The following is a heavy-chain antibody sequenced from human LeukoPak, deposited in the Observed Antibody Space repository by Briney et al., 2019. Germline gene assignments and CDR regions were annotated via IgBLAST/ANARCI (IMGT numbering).Heavy chain of an antibody. CDR2: ISGGGTST. D-gene: IGHD1-1*01. V-gene: IGHV3-23*01. Sequence: PGGSLRLSCAASGFTFTTYAMSWVRQAPGKGLEWVSTISGGGTSTYYADSVRGRFTISRDNSKNTLSLQMSSLGAEDTAVYHCAKSRSDWTHFDYWGQGALVTVSS. CDR3: AKSRSDWTHFDY. J-gene: IGHJ4*02. CDR1: GFTFTTYA.